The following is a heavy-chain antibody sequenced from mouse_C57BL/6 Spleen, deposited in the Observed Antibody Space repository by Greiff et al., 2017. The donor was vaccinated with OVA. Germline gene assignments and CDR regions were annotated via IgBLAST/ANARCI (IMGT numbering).Heavy chain of an antibody. CDR1: GYTFTSYW. CDR3: ARTTTVVATYYFDY. V-gene: IGHV1-55*01. J-gene: IGHJ2*01. D-gene: IGHD1-1*01. CDR2: IYPGSGSN. Sequence: VQLQQPGAELVKPGASVKMSCKASGYTFTSYWITWVKQRPGQGLEWIGDIYPGSGSNNYNEKFQSKATLTVDTSSSTAYMQLSSLTSEDSAVYYCARTTTVVATYYFDYWGQGTTLTVSS.